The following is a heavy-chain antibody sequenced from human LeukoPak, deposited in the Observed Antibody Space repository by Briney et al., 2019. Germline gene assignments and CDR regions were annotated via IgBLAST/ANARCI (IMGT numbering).Heavy chain of an antibody. D-gene: IGHD2-15*01. Sequence: GASVKVSCKASGYTFTSYYMHWVRRAPGQGREWLGIINPSGGSTSYAQKFQGRVTMTRDTSTSTVYMALSSPRSEDTAVYHCARHQKFRVANIDSYYYYMYVWGKGPTVTASS. J-gene: IGHJ6*03. CDR2: INPSGGST. V-gene: IGHV1-46*01. CDR3: ARHQKFRVANIDSYYYYMYV. CDR1: GYTFTSYY.